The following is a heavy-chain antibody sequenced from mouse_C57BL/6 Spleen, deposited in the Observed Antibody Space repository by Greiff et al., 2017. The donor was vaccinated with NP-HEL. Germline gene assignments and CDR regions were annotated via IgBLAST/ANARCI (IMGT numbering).Heavy chain of an antibody. D-gene: IGHD1-1*01. CDR3: VRDRGYYGSSYGWYFDV. CDR1: GFTFNTYA. Sequence: EVQVVESGGGLVQPKGSLKLSCAASGFTFNTYAMHWVRQAPGKGLEWVARIRSKSSNYATYYADSVKDRFTISRDDSQSMLYLQMNNLKTEDTAMYYCVRDRGYYGSSYGWYFDVWGTGTTVTVSS. CDR2: IRSKSSNYAT. V-gene: IGHV10-3*01. J-gene: IGHJ1*03.